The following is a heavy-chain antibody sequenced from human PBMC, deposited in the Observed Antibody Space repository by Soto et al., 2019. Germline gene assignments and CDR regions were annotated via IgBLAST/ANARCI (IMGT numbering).Heavy chain of an antibody. CDR1: GFIFSSYG. Sequence: EVQLLESGGGLVQPGGSLRLSCAASGFIFSSYGMSWVRQAPGKGLEYVSAISGSGRSTYYADSVKGRFTISRDNSKNTLYLQMNSLRGEDTAVYYCARGGEMATSYWYFDLWGRGTLVTVSS. V-gene: IGHV3-23*01. CDR3: ARGGEMATSYWYFDL. D-gene: IGHD5-12*01. CDR2: ISGSGRST. J-gene: IGHJ2*01.